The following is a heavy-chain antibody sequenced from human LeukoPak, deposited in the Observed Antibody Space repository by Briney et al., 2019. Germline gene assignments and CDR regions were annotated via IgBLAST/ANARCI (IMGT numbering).Heavy chain of an antibody. V-gene: IGHV1-69*04. CDR2: IIPILGIA. Sequence: GSSVKVSRKASGGTFSSCAISWVRQAPGQGLEWMGRIIPILGIANYAQKFQGRVTITADKSTSTAYMELSSLRSEDTAVYYCARGVYYYDSSGYTGGWFDPWGQGTLVTVSS. D-gene: IGHD3-22*01. J-gene: IGHJ5*02. CDR1: GGTFSSCA. CDR3: ARGVYYYDSSGYTGGWFDP.